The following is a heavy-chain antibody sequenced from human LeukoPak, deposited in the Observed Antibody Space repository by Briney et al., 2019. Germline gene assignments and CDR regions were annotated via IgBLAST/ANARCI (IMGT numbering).Heavy chain of an antibody. J-gene: IGHJ4*02. CDR2: IWYDGSNK. D-gene: IGHD3-10*01. V-gene: IGHV3-33*01. CDR1: GFTFSSYG. CDR3: ARSEELLYSLDY. Sequence: GGSLRLSCAASGFTFSSYGMHWVRQAPGKGLEWVAVIWYDGSNKYYADSVKGRFTISRDNSKNTLYLQVNSLRAEDTAVYYCARSEELLYSLDYWGQGTLVTVSS.